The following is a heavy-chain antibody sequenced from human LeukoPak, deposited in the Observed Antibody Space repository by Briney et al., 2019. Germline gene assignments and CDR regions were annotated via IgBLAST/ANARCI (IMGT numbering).Heavy chain of an antibody. D-gene: IGHD3-9*01. J-gene: IGHJ4*02. V-gene: IGHV4-59*01. CDR3: ARVGNDILTGYYED. CDR1: GGSISSYY. Sequence: PSETLSLTCTVSGGSISSYYWSWIRQPPGKGLEWIGYIYYSGSTNYNPSLKSRVTISVDTSKNQFSLKLSSVTAADTAVYYCARVGNDILTGYYEDWGQGTLVTVSS. CDR2: IYYSGST.